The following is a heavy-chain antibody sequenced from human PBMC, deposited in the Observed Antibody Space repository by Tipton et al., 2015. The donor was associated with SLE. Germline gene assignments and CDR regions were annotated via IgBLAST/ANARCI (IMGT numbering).Heavy chain of an antibody. CDR3: AREGRLGVDAFDI. D-gene: IGHD3-10*01. CDR2: ISSSGSTI. Sequence: GSLRLSCAASGFTFSSYEMNWVRQAPGKGLEWVSYISSSGSTIYYADSVKGRFTISRDNAKNSLYPQMNSLRAEDTAVYYCAREGRLGVDAFDIWGQGTMVTVSS. J-gene: IGHJ3*02. V-gene: IGHV3-48*03. CDR1: GFTFSSYE.